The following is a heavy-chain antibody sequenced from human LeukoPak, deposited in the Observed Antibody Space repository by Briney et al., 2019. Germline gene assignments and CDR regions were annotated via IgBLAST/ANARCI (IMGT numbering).Heavy chain of an antibody. CDR1: GGTFSSYT. Sequence: SVKVSCKASGGTFSSYTISWVRQAPGQELEWMGRIIPILGIANYAQKFQGRVTITADKSTSTAYMELSSLRSEDTAVYYCASILGDYYCDSSGSSDAFDIWGQGTMVTVSS. V-gene: IGHV1-69*02. D-gene: IGHD3-22*01. J-gene: IGHJ3*02. CDR2: IIPILGIA. CDR3: ASILGDYYCDSSGSSDAFDI.